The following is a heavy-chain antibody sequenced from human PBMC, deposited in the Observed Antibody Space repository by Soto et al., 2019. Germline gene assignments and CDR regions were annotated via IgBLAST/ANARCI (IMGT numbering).Heavy chain of an antibody. CDR1: GFTFGDYA. D-gene: IGHD3-10*01. CDR2: IRSKAYGGTT. J-gene: IGHJ4*02. Sequence: PGGSLRLSCTASGFTFGDYAMSWFRQAPGKGLEWVGFIRSKAYGGTTEYAASVKGRFTISRDDSKSIAYLQMNSLKTEDTAVYYCTRDSQFLWFGTEGPYFDYWGQGTLVTVS. CDR3: TRDSQFLWFGTEGPYFDY. V-gene: IGHV3-49*03.